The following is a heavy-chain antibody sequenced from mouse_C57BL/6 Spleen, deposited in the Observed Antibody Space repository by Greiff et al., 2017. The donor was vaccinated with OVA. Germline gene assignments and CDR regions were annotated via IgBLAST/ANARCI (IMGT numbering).Heavy chain of an antibody. V-gene: IGHV1-81*01. D-gene: IGHD1-1*01. CDR3: ARSGTTVVATGAWFAY. CDR2: IYPRSGNT. Sequence: VHLVESGAELARPGASVKLSCKASGYTFTSYGISWVKQRTGQGLEWIGEIYPRSGNTYYNEKFKGKATLTADKSSSTAYMELRSLTSEDSAVYFCARSGTTVVATGAWFAYWGQGTLVTVSA. J-gene: IGHJ3*01. CDR1: GYTFTSYG.